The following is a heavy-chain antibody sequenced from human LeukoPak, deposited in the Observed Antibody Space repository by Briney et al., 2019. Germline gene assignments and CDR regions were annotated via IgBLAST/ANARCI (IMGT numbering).Heavy chain of an antibody. D-gene: IGHD3-22*01. CDR1: GSSISSGGYY. J-gene: IGHJ3*01. Sequence: SQTLSLTCTVSGSSISSGGYYWSWVRQHPGKGLEWIGYIYYSGSTYYNPSLKSRVTISVDTSKNQFSLKLSSVTAADTAVYYCARGRYDSKAFDLWGQGTMVTVSS. CDR3: ARGRYDSKAFDL. V-gene: IGHV4-31*03. CDR2: IYYSGST.